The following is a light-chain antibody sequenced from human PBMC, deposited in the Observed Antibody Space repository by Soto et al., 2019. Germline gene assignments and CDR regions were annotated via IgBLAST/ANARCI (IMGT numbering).Light chain of an antibody. CDR2: GAS. CDR3: QKYNNAPRT. J-gene: IGKJ1*01. Sequence: DIQMTQSPSSLSASVGDTVTITCRASQGISNYLAWYQQKPGQVPNLLIYGASTLQSGVPTRFSGSGAGTDFTLTISSLRPEDVATYYCQKYNNAPRTFGQGTKVEV. CDR1: QGISNY. V-gene: IGKV1-27*01.